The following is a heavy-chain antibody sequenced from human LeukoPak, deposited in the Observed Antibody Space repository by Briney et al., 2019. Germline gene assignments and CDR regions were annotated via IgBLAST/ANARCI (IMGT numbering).Heavy chain of an antibody. CDR1: GFTFSSYG. Sequence: GGSLRLSCAASGFTFSSYGMHWVRQAPGKGLDWVAFIHHDGSNKYYADSVRGRFTISRDNSKNTLYLQMNSLRAEDTAVYYCAKGRVVAPWDYWGQGTLVTVSS. V-gene: IGHV3-30*02. CDR2: IHHDGSNK. CDR3: AKGRVVAPWDY. D-gene: IGHD2-15*01. J-gene: IGHJ4*02.